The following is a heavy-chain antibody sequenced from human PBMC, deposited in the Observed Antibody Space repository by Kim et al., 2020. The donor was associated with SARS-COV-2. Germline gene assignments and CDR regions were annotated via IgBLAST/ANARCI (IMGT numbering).Heavy chain of an antibody. D-gene: IGHD3-9*01. CDR3: ARGDFDWLLYYYYGMDV. V-gene: IGHV3-11*06. Sequence: KGRLPISRDNAKNSLYLQMNSLRAEDTAVYYCARGDFDWLLYYYYGMDVWGQGTTVTVSS. J-gene: IGHJ6*02.